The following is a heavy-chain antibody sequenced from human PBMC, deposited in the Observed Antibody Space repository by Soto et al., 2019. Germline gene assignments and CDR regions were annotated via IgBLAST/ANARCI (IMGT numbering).Heavy chain of an antibody. V-gene: IGHV4-39*01. J-gene: IGHJ3*02. D-gene: IGHD6-19*01. Sequence: SDTLSLTCIVSGGSISTTNDYWAWIRQPPGKGLEWIASIFHSGSTFYNPSPKSRLTISVDPSKNQFSLKLSSVTAADTAVYYCARQQWLVLNAFDIWGQGTMVTVSS. CDR3: ARQQWLVLNAFDI. CDR1: GGSISTTNDY. CDR2: IFHSGST.